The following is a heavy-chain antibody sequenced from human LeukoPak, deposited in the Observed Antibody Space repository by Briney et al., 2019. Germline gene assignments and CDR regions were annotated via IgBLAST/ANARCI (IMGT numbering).Heavy chain of an antibody. V-gene: IGHV4-59*08. J-gene: IGHJ4*02. CDR1: GGSISSYH. Sequence: PSETLSLTCTVSGGSISSYHWSWIRQPPGKGLEWIGYIYYSGSTDYNPSLKSRVTISLHTSKNQFSLKLSSVTAADTAVYYCARQQSSAYDYFDYWGRGTLVTVSS. CDR2: IYYSGST. CDR3: ARQQSSAYDYFDY. D-gene: IGHD3-22*01.